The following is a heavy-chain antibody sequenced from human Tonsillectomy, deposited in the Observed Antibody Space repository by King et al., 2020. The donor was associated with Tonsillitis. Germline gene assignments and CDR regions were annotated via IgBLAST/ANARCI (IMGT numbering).Heavy chain of an antibody. Sequence: VQLVESGGGVVQPGRSLRLSCAASGFTFSSYAMHWVRQTPGKGLEWVALISYEGTNEYYADSVKGRFTISRDNSKKTLYLHMNSLRTEDTAVYYCARSLAYCSRSSCYNENGSFDYWGQGTLVTVSS. D-gene: IGHD2-2*01. CDR2: ISYEGTNE. CDR1: GFTFSSYA. CDR3: ARSLAYCSRSSCYNENGSFDY. J-gene: IGHJ4*02. V-gene: IGHV3-30-3*01.